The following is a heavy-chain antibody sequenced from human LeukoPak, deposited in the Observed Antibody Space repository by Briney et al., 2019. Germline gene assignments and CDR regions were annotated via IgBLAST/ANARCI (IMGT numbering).Heavy chain of an antibody. Sequence: PSETLSLTCTVSGGSISSYYWSWIRQPAGKGLEWIGRIYTSGSTNYNPSLKSRVTISVDTSRNQFSLKLSSVTAADTAVYYCARMYYDILTGWSQGTLVTVSS. CDR1: GGSISSYY. CDR3: ARMYYDILTG. CDR2: IYTSGST. D-gene: IGHD3-9*01. V-gene: IGHV4-4*07. J-gene: IGHJ4*02.